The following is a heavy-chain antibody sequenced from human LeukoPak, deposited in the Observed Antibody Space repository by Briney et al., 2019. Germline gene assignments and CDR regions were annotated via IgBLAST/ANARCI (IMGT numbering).Heavy chain of an antibody. J-gene: IGHJ3*02. CDR1: GFTFTSSA. Sequence: GASVKVSCKASGFTFTSSAMQWVRQARGQRLEWIGWIVVGSGNTNYAQKFQERVTITRDMSTSTAYMELSSLRSEDTAVYYCGADMAPYRNPQDAFDIWGQGTMVTVSS. CDR3: GADMAPYRNPQDAFDI. V-gene: IGHV1-58*02. D-gene: IGHD1-14*01. CDR2: IVVGSGNT.